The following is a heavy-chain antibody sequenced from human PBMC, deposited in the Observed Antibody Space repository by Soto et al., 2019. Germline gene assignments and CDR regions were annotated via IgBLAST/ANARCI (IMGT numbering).Heavy chain of an antibody. V-gene: IGHV3-23*01. CDR3: AKLSSPINDLAAAAPDF. CDR2: ISGSGGST. J-gene: IGHJ4*02. D-gene: IGHD6-13*01. CDR1: GFTFSSYA. Sequence: GGSLRLSCAASGFTFSSYAMSWVRQAPGKGLEWVSAISGSGGSTYYADSVKGRFTISRDNSKNTLYLRMNSLRAEDTAVYYCAKLSSPINDLAAAAPDFWGQGTLVTVSS.